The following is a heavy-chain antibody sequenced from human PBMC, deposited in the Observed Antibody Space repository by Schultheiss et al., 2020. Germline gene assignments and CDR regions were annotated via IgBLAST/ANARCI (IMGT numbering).Heavy chain of an antibody. D-gene: IGHD1-26*01. CDR1: GFTFSSYS. J-gene: IGHJ4*02. CDR2: ISSSSSYI. CDR3: AREERGREPSFDY. Sequence: GESLKISCAASGFTFSSYSMNWVRQAPGKGLEWVSSISSSSSYIYYADSVKGRFTISRDNAKNSLYLQMNSLRAEDTAVYYCAREERGREPSFDYWGQGTLVTVSS. V-gene: IGHV3-21*01.